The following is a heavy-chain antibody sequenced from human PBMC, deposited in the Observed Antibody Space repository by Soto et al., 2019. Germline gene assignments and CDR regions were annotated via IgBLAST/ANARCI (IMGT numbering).Heavy chain of an antibody. CDR3: ATYVPDKLAVAGTSDAFDI. V-gene: IGHV4-59*01. J-gene: IGHJ3*02. Sequence: QVQLQESGPGLVKPSETLSLPCTVSGGSISSYYWSWIRQPPGKGLEWIADIYYSGSTNYRPSLKSRVTISVDTSKNQFSLNLSAVTAADTAVYFCATYVPDKLAVAGTSDAFDIWGQGTMVTVS. CDR2: IYYSGST. CDR1: GGSISSYY. D-gene: IGHD6-19*01.